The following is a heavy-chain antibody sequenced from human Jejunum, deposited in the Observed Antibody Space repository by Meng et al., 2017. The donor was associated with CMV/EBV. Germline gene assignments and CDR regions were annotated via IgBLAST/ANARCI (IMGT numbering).Heavy chain of an antibody. D-gene: IGHD1-26*01. CDR3: ARQPGGPNWFDP. Sequence: TVSGDSLPSGDYYWSWIRQHPGKGLGWIGYIHYSGRTDSNPSLRSRASISIDTSKNQFSLKLNFLTAADTAVYYCARQPGGPNWFDPWGQGTLVTVSS. CDR1: GDSLPSGDYY. V-gene: IGHV4-31*03. CDR2: IHYSGRT. J-gene: IGHJ5*02.